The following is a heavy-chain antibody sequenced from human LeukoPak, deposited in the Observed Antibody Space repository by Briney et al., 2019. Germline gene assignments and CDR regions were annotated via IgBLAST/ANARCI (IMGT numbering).Heavy chain of an antibody. CDR1: GFTFSNYA. CDR3: ARGPPNGYYD. Sequence: GRSLRLSCAPSGFTFSNYATHWVRQVPGKGLEWVAVISYAGSNEHYADSVKGRFTISRDNSKNTLFLQMNSLRAEDTAVYYCARGPPNGYYDWGQGTLVTVSS. J-gene: IGHJ4*02. V-gene: IGHV3-30*04. D-gene: IGHD3-22*01. CDR2: ISYAGSNE.